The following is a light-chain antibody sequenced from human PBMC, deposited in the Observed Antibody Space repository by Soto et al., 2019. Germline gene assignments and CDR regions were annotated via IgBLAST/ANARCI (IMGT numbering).Light chain of an antibody. CDR3: VAWDDSLSRPV. V-gene: IGLV1-47*01. CDR2: RNN. J-gene: IGLJ3*02. CDR1: SSNIGTNH. Sequence: QLVLTQPPSASGTPGQRATMSCSGSSSNIGTNHVYWYQQVPGTAPKLLIYRNNQRPSGVSDRFSGSKSGTSASLAISGLRSEDEADYYCVAWDDSLSRPVFGGGTKLTVL.